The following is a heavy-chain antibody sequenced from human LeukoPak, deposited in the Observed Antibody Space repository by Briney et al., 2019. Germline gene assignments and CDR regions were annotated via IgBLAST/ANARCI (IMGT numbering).Heavy chain of an antibody. D-gene: IGHD2-15*01. CDR2: ISGSGGST. Sequence: GGSLRLSCAASGFTFSSYAMSWVRQAPGKGLEWVSAISGSGGSTYYADSVKGRFTISRDNSKNTLYLQMNSLRAEDTAVYYCAKGDDIVVVVAALDYWGQGPLVTVSS. CDR3: AKGDDIVVVVAALDY. J-gene: IGHJ4*02. V-gene: IGHV3-23*01. CDR1: GFTFSSYA.